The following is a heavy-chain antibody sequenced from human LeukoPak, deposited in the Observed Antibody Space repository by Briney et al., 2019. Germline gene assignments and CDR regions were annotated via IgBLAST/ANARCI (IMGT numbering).Heavy chain of an antibody. CDR2: IIPIFGTA. J-gene: IGHJ6*02. Sequence: SVTVSCKASGGTFSSYAISWVRQAPGQGLEWMGGIIPIFGTANYAQKFRSRVTITADESTSTAYMELSSLRTEDTAVYYCARVFYCGPLPCPMDVWGQGTTVTGSS. CDR3: ARVFYCGPLPCPMDV. CDR1: GGTFSSYA. D-gene: IGHD2/OR15-2a*01. V-gene: IGHV1-69*13.